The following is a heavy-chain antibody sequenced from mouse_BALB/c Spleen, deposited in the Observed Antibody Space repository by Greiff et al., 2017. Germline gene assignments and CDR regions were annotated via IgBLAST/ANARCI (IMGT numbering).Heavy chain of an antibody. J-gene: IGHJ4*01. V-gene: IGHV5-17*02. CDR3: ARNFRGHYYAMDY. CDR2: ISSGSSTI. Sequence: EVQGVESGGGLVQPGGSRKLSCAASGFTFSSFGMHWVRQAPEKGLEWVAYISSGSSTIYYADTVKGRFTISRDNPKNTLFLQMTSLRSEDTAMYYCARNFRGHYYAMDYWGQGTSVTVSS. D-gene: IGHD3-1*01. CDR1: GFTFSSFG.